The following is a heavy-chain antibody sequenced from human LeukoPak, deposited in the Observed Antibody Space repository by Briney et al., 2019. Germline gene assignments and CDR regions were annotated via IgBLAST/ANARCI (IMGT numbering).Heavy chain of an antibody. CDR1: GYTLTDLS. D-gene: IGHD3-3*02. J-gene: IGHJ2*01. CDR3: ARDSTGYWYFDL. Sequence: ASVKVSCKVSGYTLTDLSIHWVRQAPGKGLEWMGGFVPEDGETIYAQKFQGRVTMTEDTSTDTAYMELSSLRSEDTAVYYCARDSTGYWYFDLWGRGTLVSVSS. CDR2: FVPEDGET. V-gene: IGHV1-24*01.